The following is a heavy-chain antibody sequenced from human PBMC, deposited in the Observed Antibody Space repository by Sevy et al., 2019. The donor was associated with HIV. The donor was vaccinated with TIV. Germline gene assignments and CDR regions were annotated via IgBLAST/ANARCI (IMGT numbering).Heavy chain of an antibody. CDR2: INWNGGTI. CDR1: GFTFDDYA. Sequence: GGSLRLSCAASGFTFDDYAMRWVRQVAGKGLGWVSGINWNGGTIGYGDSVKGRFTISRDNSKNTVYLQMNSLRAEDTAVYYCDIHGYDDDAPWGQGTLVTVSS. V-gene: IGHV3-9*01. CDR3: DIHGYDDDAP. J-gene: IGHJ5*02. D-gene: IGHD5-12*01.